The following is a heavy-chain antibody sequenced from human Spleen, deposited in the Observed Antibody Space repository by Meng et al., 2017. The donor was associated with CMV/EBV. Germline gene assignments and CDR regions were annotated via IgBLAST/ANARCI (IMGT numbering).Heavy chain of an antibody. CDR2: ISYDGSNK. V-gene: IGHV3-30-3*01. D-gene: IGHD1/OR15-1a*01. Sequence: GGSLRLSCAASGFTLRTYVMHWVRQAPGKGLERVAVISYDGSNKDYPDSVKGRFTISRDNSKYTLYLQMNSLRPEDTAVYYCARGCGKTYYYYYGMDVWGQGTTVTVSS. CDR3: ARGCGKTYYYYYGMDV. CDR1: GFTLRTYV. J-gene: IGHJ6*02.